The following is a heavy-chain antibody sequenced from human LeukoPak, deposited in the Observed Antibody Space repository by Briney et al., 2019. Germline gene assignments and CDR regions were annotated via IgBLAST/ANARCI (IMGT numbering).Heavy chain of an antibody. CDR1: GGTFSSYA. Sequence: GASVTVSCTASGGTFSSYAISWVRQAPGQGLEWMGGIIPIFGTANYAQKFQGRVTITADESTSTAYMELSSLRSEDTAVYYCARVVNMSEDYVWGSYRLDYYFDYWGQGTLVTVSS. J-gene: IGHJ4*02. CDR2: IIPIFGTA. V-gene: IGHV1-69*13. CDR3: ARVVNMSEDYVWGSYRLDYYFDY. D-gene: IGHD3-16*02.